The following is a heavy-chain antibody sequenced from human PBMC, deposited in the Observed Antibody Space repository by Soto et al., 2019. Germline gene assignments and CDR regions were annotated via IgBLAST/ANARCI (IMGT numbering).Heavy chain of an antibody. V-gene: IGHV3-23*01. D-gene: IGHD6-19*01. Sequence: HPGGSLRLSCAASGFTFGNYAMSWVRQTPGKGLEWVSSISGSGGHIYYAGSVKGRFTISRDNSKNTLYLQMNSLRAEDTAVYYCAREQWLALLDYWGQGTLVTVSS. CDR2: ISGSGGHI. CDR1: GFTFGNYA. J-gene: IGHJ4*02. CDR3: AREQWLALLDY.